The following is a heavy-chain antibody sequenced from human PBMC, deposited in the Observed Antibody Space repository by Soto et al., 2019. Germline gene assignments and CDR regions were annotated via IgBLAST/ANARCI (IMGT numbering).Heavy chain of an antibody. CDR3: ARHPPYSSSSPFFDY. V-gene: IGHV3-48*04. CDR2: ISSSSTI. Sequence: GGSLRLSCAASGFTFSSYSMNWVRQAPGKGLEWVSYISSSSTIYYADSVKGRFTISRDNAKNSLYLQMNSLRAEDTAVYYCARHPPYSSSSPFFDYWGQGTLVTVSS. D-gene: IGHD6-6*01. J-gene: IGHJ4*02. CDR1: GFTFSSYS.